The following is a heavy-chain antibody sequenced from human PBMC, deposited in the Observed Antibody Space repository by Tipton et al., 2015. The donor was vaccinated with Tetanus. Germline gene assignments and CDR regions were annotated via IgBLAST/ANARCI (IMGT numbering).Heavy chain of an antibody. CDR1: GGSIRSGGYY. CDR3: ARRLTQNWFDP. CDR2: IYYTGNT. J-gene: IGHJ5*02. D-gene: IGHD2-8*01. Sequence: TLSLTCTVSGGSIRSGGYYWTWIRQHPERGLEWIGYIYYTGNTYYNPSLKSRVTISVDSSKNQFSLILTSLTAADTAVYYCARRLTQNWFDPWGQGTLVTASS. V-gene: IGHV4-31*03.